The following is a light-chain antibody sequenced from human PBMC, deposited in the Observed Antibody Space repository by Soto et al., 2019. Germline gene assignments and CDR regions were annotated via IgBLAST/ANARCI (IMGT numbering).Light chain of an antibody. CDR3: QQRNIWPPVT. J-gene: IGKJ5*01. CDR2: GAF. Sequence: EIVLTQSPATLSLSPGERATLSCRASPSVPNYLAWYQQKPGQAPRLLIYGAFNRATGIPARFSGSGSGADFTLTISSLEPEDFAVYYCQQRNIWPPVTFGQGTRLEL. CDR1: PSVPNY. V-gene: IGKV3-11*01.